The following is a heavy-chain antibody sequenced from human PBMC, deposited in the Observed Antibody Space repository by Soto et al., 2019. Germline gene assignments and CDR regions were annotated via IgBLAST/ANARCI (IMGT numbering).Heavy chain of an antibody. CDR3: AGQEYCSTTSCYTVDS. D-gene: IGHD2-2*02. V-gene: IGHV5-51*01. J-gene: IGHJ4*02. Sequence: GESLKISCKGSGHSFTSYWIGWVRQMPGKGLEWMGIIYLGDSDTRYSPSFQGQVTISADRSISTAYLQWSSLKASDTAMYYCAGQEYCSTTSCYTVDSWGQGTLVTVSS. CDR2: IYLGDSDT. CDR1: GHSFTSYW.